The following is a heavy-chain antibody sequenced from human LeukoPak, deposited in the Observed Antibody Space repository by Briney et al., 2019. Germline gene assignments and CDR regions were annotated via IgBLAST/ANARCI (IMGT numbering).Heavy chain of an antibody. CDR2: ISAYNGNT. CDR3: ARVSMVRGPTGEKYYFDY. Sequence: ASVKVSCKASGYTFTSYGISWVRQAPGQGLEWMGWISAYNGNTNYAQKLQGRVTITADESTSTAYMELSSLRSEDTAVYYCARVSMVRGPTGEKYYFDYWGQGTLVTVSS. D-gene: IGHD3-10*01. CDR1: GYTFTSYG. J-gene: IGHJ4*02. V-gene: IGHV1-18*01.